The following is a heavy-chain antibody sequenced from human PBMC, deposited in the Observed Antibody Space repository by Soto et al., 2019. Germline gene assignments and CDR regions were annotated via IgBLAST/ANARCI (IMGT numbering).Heavy chain of an antibody. CDR1: GFTFSSYA. CDR2: ISGSGGST. D-gene: IGHD2-15*01. Sequence: GGSLRLSCAASGFTFSSYAMSWVRQAPGKGLEWVSAISGSGGSTYYAASVKGRFTISRDNSKNTLHLQMNSLRAEDTAVYYCKKDQPWLCSGGSCYYFQHWGQGTLVTVSS. J-gene: IGHJ1*01. CDR3: KKDQPWLCSGGSCYYFQH. V-gene: IGHV3-23*01.